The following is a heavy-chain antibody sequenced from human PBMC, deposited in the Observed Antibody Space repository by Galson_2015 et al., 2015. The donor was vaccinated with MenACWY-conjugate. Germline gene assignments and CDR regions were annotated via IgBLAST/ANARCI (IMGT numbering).Heavy chain of an antibody. V-gene: IGHV3-21*01. Sequence: SLRLSCAASGFTFSSFSMNWVRQAPGKGLEWVSSISATSATIYYADSVKVRFTISRDNAKNSLYLRMNSLRAEDTAVYYCARENSAGPDLFDSWGQGTLVPVSS. CDR1: GFTFSSFS. J-gene: IGHJ4*02. CDR3: ARENSAGPDLFDS. D-gene: IGHD1-7*01. CDR2: ISATSATI.